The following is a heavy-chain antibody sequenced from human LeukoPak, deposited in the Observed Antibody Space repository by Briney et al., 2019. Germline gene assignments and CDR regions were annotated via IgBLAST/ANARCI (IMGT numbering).Heavy chain of an antibody. V-gene: IGHV3-30*04. Sequence: PGRSLRLSCAASGFTFSSYAMHWVRQAPGKGLEWVAVISYDGSNKYSADSVKGRFTISRDNSKNTLYLQMNSLRAEDTAVYYCARGYCGGDCLDYWGQGTLVTVPS. J-gene: IGHJ4*02. D-gene: IGHD2-21*01. CDR1: GFTFSSYA. CDR3: ARGYCGGDCLDY. CDR2: ISYDGSNK.